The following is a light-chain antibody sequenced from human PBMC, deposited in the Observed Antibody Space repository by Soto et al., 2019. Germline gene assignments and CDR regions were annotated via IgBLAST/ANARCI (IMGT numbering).Light chain of an antibody. V-gene: IGKV3-15*01. CDR3: QQRSNLLT. CDR1: QSVDIN. Sequence: EIVLTQSPATLSVSPGERVTLSCRASQSVDINLAWYQQKPGQAPRLLIYGASTRATDMSGTFSGRGSGTEFTLTINNLRPEDFAVYYCQQRSNLLTFGGGTKV. J-gene: IGKJ4*01. CDR2: GAS.